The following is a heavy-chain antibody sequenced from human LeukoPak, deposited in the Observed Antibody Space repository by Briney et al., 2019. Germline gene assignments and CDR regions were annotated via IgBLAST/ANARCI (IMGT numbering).Heavy chain of an antibody. V-gene: IGHV1-8*01. Sequence: ASVKVSCKASGYTFTSYDINWVRQATGQGLEWMGWMNPNSGNTGYAQKFQGRVTMTRNTSISTAYMELSSLRSEDTAVYYCAIYNYYDSSGYYSTTNNWFDPWGQGTLVTVSP. CDR3: AIYNYYDSSGYYSTTNNWFDP. D-gene: IGHD3-22*01. CDR1: GYTFTSYD. CDR2: MNPNSGNT. J-gene: IGHJ5*02.